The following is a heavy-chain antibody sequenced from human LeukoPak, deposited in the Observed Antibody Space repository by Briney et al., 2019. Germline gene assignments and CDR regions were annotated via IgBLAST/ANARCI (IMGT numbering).Heavy chain of an antibody. CDR1: GGSFSGYY. V-gene: IGHV4-34*01. J-gene: IGHJ5*02. CDR3: ARGRLMGLYSYKGGLFHP. Sequence: SETLSLTCAVYGGSFSGYYWSWIRQPPGKGLEWIGEINHSGSTNYNPSLKSRVTISVDTSKNQFSLKLSSVTAADTAVYYCARGRLMGLYSYKGGLFHPWGQGTLVTVSS. D-gene: IGHD5-18*01. CDR2: INHSGST.